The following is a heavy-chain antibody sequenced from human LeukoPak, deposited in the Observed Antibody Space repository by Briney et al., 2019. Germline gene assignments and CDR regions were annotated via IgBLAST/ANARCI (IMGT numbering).Heavy chain of an antibody. V-gene: IGHV4-59*01. CDR2: IYYSGST. J-gene: IGHJ5*02. Sequence: SETLSLTCTVSGGSISSYYWSWIRQPPGKGLEWIGYIYYSGSTNYNPSLKSRVTISVDTSKNQFSLKLSSVTAADTAVYYCARETDDCVWGSYRQNWFDPWGQGTLVTVSS. CDR3: ARETDDCVWGSYRQNWFDP. CDR1: GGSISSYY. D-gene: IGHD3-16*02.